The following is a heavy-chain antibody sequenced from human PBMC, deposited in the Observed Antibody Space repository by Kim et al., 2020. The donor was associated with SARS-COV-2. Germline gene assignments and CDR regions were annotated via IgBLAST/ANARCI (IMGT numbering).Heavy chain of an antibody. D-gene: IGHD3-10*01. CDR1: GASIDSSDSY. CDR3: ARQPLRPLWFGALGDF. J-gene: IGHJ4*01. V-gene: IGHV4-39*01. CDR2: FSYSGTT. Sequence: SETLSLTCTVSGASIDSSDSYWGWIRQPSGKGLEWFGSFSYSGTTYYNPSLKSRVAISADTARNQFSLEMTSATAADTALYYCARQPLRPLWFGALGDF.